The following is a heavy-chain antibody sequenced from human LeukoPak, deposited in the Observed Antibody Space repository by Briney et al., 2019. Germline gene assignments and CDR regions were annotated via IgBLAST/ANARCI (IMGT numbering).Heavy chain of an antibody. CDR2: ISYDGKYQ. D-gene: IGHD2-21*02. Sequence: GGSLRLSCAASGFTFRDYAMHWVRQAPGKGLEWVALISYDGKYQFYADSVKGRFTISRDDSENTLYVQMNSLRAEDTATYYCARDGTLLGSDSNYYYGMDVWGQGTTVTVSS. V-gene: IGHV3-30*04. CDR1: GFTFRDYA. J-gene: IGHJ6*02. CDR3: ARDGTLLGSDSNYYYGMDV.